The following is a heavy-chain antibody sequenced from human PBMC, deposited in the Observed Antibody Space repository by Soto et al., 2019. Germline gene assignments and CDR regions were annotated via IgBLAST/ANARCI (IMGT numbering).Heavy chain of an antibody. V-gene: IGHV3-30-3*01. J-gene: IGHJ4*02. CDR2: ISYDGSNK. D-gene: IGHD2-21*02. CDR1: GFTFSSYA. CDR3: ARDRAVVVTASHFDY. Sequence: PGGSLRLSCAASGFTFSSYAMHWVRQAPGKGLEWVAVISYDGSNKYYADSVKGRFTISRDNSKNTLYLQMSSLRAEDTAVYYCARDRAVVVTASHFDYWGQGTLVTVSS.